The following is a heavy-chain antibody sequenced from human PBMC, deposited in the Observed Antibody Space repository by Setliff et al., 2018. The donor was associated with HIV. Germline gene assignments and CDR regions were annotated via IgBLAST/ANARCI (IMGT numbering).Heavy chain of an antibody. D-gene: IGHD3-22*01. V-gene: IGHV1-2*06. CDR3: VRAPYYYDNSGYYYD. J-gene: IGHJ4*02. CDR1: GYNFNAFY. Sequence: ASVKVSCKASGYNFNAFYMHWVRRAPGQALEWMGRIYPNTGATSVAVKFRGRVTMTRDTSISTAYMELTRLRSDDTAVYYCVRAPYYYDNSGYYYDWGQGTLVTVSS. CDR2: IYPNTGAT.